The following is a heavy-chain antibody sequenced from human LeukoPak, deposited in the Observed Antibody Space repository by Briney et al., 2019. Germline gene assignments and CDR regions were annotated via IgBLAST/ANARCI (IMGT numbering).Heavy chain of an antibody. J-gene: IGHJ6*02. CDR2: INPNSGGT. Sequence: ASVKVTCKASGYTFTSYYIDWVRQAPGQGLEWMGWINPNSGGTNYAQQFQGRVTMTRDTSISTAYMELSRLRSDDTAVYYCARDREYYDFRSGYPPDYGMDVWGQGTTVTVSS. CDR3: ARDREYYDFRSGYPPDYGMDV. D-gene: IGHD3-3*01. V-gene: IGHV1-2*02. CDR1: GYTFTSYY.